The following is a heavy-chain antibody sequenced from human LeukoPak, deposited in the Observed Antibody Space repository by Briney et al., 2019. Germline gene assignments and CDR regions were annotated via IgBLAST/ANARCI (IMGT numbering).Heavy chain of an antibody. D-gene: IGHD2-2*01. CDR1: GFTFSSYS. CDR3: ARDLGYQLHGTLDY. J-gene: IGHJ4*02. Sequence: GGSLRLSCAASGFTFSSYSMNWVRQAPGKGLEWVSSISSSSSYIYYADSVKGRFTISRDNAKNSLYLQMNSLRAEGTAVYYCARDLGYQLHGTLDYWGQGTLVTVSS. V-gene: IGHV3-21*01. CDR2: ISSSSSYI.